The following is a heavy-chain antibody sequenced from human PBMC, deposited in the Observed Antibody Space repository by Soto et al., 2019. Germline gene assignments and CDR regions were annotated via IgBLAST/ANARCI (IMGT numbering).Heavy chain of an antibody. CDR2: ISSSGNSI. CDR1: GFTFSDYY. V-gene: IGHV3-11*01. CDR3: ARRAAAGRSFDY. D-gene: IGHD6-13*01. Sequence: GGSLRLSCAASGFTFSDYYMTWIRQAPGKGLEWVSYISSSGNSIYYADSVRGRFTVSRDNAKNSLFLQMNSLRAEDTAVYYCARRAAAGRSFDYWGPGTAVTVSS. J-gene: IGHJ4*03.